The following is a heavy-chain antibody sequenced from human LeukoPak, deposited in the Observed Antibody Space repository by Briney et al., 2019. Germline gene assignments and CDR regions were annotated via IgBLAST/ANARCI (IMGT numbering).Heavy chain of an antibody. V-gene: IGHV4-34*01. CDR3: ARGYNSGSYYAPPYVWFDP. CDR1: GGSFSGYY. D-gene: IGHD1-26*01. Sequence: PSETLSLTCAVYGGSFSGYYWSWIRQPPGKGLEWIGEINHNGSTNYNPSLKSRVTISVDTSKNQFSLKLSSVTAADTAVYYCARGYNSGSYYAPPYVWFDPWGQGTLVTVSS. CDR2: INHNGST. J-gene: IGHJ5*02.